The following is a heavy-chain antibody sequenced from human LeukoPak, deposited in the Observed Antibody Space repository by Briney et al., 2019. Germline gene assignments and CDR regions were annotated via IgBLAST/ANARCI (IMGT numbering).Heavy chain of an antibody. CDR2: IYYSGST. CDR3: ARSRRVSNWFDP. J-gene: IGHJ5*02. V-gene: IGHV4-59*01. Sequence: SETLSLTCTVSGGSISSYYWSWIRQPPGKGLEWIGYIYYSGSTNYNPSLKSRVTISVDTSKNQFSLKLSSVTAADTAVHYCARSRRVSNWFDPWGQGTLVTVSS. CDR1: GGSISSYY.